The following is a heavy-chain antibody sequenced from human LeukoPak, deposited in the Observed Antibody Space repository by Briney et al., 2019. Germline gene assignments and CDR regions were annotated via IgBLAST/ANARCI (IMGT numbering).Heavy chain of an antibody. J-gene: IGHJ4*02. V-gene: IGHV3-30*01. CDR2: ISYDGSNK. D-gene: IGHD2-2*01. CDR3: ARALNNLYQLLGNY. Sequence: GGSLRLSCAASGFTFSSYAMHWVRQAPGKGLEWVAVISYDGSNKYYADSVKGRFTISGDNSKNTLYLQMNSLRAEDTAVYYCARALNNLYQLLGNYWGQGTLVTVSS. CDR1: GFTFSSYA.